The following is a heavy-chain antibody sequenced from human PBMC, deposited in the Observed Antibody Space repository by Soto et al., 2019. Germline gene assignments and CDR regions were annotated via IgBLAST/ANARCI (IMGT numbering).Heavy chain of an antibody. V-gene: IGHV1-8*01. CDR3: ASLGAARPGYNYYYMDV. CDR2: MNPNSGNT. J-gene: IGHJ6*03. D-gene: IGHD6-6*01. CDR1: GYTFTSYD. Sequence: GASVKVSCKASGYTFTSYDINWVRQATGQGLEWMGWMNPNSGNTGYAQKFQGRVTMTRNTSISTAYMELSSLRSEDTAVYYCASLGAARPGYNYYYMDVWGKGTTVTVSS.